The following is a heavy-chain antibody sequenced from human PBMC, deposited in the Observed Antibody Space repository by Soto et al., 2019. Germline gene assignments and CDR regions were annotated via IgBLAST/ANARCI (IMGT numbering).Heavy chain of an antibody. V-gene: IGHV3-23*01. CDR3: AKDLEKWLVQLGGLDT. D-gene: IGHD1-1*01. CDR1: GFTLSSYF. J-gene: IGHJ5*02. CDR2: ISNSGGST. Sequence: TGGSLRLSCVASGFTLSSYFMTWVRQAPGKGLEWVSAISNSGGSTYYADSVKGRFTISRDNSHNTLYLQMNNLRAEDTARYYCAKDLEKWLVQLGGLDTWGQRAQVTVSS.